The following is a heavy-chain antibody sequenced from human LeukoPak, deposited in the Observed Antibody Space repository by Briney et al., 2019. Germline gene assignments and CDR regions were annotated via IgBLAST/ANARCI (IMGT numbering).Heavy chain of an antibody. J-gene: IGHJ3*01. V-gene: IGHV3-33*01. CDR3: ARDSAADDNDFDV. CDR2: IWSHGNRK. D-gene: IGHD6-25*01. CDR1: GFSFSSYG. Sequence: GGSLRLSCIPSGFSFSSYGMHWVRQAPGKGLEWVAVIWSHGNRKHHSDSVEGRFAISRDNSKNILYLQMSNLRAEDTALYYCARDSAADDNDFDVWGQGTMVTVSS.